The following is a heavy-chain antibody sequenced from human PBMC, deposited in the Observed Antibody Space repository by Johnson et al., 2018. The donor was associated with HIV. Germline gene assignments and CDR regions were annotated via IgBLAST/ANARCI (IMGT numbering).Heavy chain of an antibody. CDR2: ISYDSSYK. CDR1: GFTFSSYT. D-gene: IGHD3-3*01. CDR3: ARDMIFGVAWSLGVSDAFDI. J-gene: IGHJ3*02. Sequence: VQLVESGGGVVQPGRSLRLSCAASGFTFSSYTMHWARQAPGKGLEWVAVISYDSSYKFYADSVKGRFTISRDNFKDTLYLQMNSLRPEDTAVYYCARDMIFGVAWSLGVSDAFDIWGQGTMVTVSS. V-gene: IGHV3-30*04.